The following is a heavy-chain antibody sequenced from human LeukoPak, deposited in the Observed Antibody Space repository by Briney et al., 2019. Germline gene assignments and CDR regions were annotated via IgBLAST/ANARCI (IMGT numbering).Heavy chain of an antibody. Sequence: GGSLRLSCAASGFTLSSYAMSWVRQAPGKGLEWVSSISSSSSYIYYAGSVKGRFTISRDNAKNSLYLQMNSLRAEDTAVYYCARLWELREDFDYWGQGTLVTVSS. V-gene: IGHV3-21*01. D-gene: IGHD1-26*01. CDR2: ISSSSSYI. J-gene: IGHJ4*02. CDR1: GFTLSSYA. CDR3: ARLWELREDFDY.